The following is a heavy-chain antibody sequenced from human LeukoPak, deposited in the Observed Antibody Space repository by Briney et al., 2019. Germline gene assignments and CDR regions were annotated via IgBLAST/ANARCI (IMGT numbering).Heavy chain of an antibody. J-gene: IGHJ4*02. CDR2: IITIFGTA. V-gene: IGHV1-69*01. D-gene: IGHD4-23*01. CDR1: VGTFSIYA. CDR3: ARVELTTVVTPFRSTRDY. Sequence: SVIVSFTSSVGTFSIYAISWVRQAPGQGLEWVGGIITIFGTANYSQKFQGRVTITADEAASTAYMELSSLRSEDPAVYYCARVELTTVVTPFRSTRDYWGQGTLVTVSS.